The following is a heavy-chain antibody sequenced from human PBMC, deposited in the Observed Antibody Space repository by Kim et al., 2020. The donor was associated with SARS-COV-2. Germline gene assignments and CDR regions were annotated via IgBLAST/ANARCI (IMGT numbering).Heavy chain of an antibody. D-gene: IGHD6-19*01. Sequence: SETLSLTCAVYGGSFSGYYWSWIRQPPGKGLEWIGEINHSGSTNYNPSLKSRVTISVDTSKNQFSLKLSSVTAADKAVYYCARGTRQWLVRGPYYYYMDVWGKGTTVTVSS. CDR1: GGSFSGYY. CDR3: ARGTRQWLVRGPYYYYMDV. V-gene: IGHV4-34*01. CDR2: INHSGST. J-gene: IGHJ6*03.